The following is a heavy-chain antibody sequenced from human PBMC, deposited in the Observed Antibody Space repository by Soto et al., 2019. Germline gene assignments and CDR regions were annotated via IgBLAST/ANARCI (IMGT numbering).Heavy chain of an antibody. CDR2: IHYTGIT. V-gene: IGHV4-59*01. Sequence: SETLSLTCSVSGGSIGSYYVNWIRQPPGKGLEWIGYIHYTGITNYNPSLKSRATILVDTSKNQFSLRLSSVTAADTAVYYCARGTSWCSSTNCYEIDPWGQGTLVTVSS. CDR1: GGSIGSYY. J-gene: IGHJ5*02. CDR3: ARGTSWCSSTNCYEIDP. D-gene: IGHD2-2*01.